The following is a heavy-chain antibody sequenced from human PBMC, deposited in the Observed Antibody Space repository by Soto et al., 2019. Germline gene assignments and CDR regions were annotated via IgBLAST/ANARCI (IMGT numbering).Heavy chain of an antibody. V-gene: IGHV5-51*01. D-gene: IGHD2-2*02. Sequence: GESLKISCKGSGYSFTSYWIGWVRQMPGKGLEWMGIIYPGDSDTRYSPSFQGQVTISADKSISTAYLQWSSLKASDTAMYYCSRLGCSSTSCHNYYYYYYMDVWDKGTTVTVSS. J-gene: IGHJ6*03. CDR3: SRLGCSSTSCHNYYYYYYMDV. CDR2: IYPGDSDT. CDR1: GYSFTSYW.